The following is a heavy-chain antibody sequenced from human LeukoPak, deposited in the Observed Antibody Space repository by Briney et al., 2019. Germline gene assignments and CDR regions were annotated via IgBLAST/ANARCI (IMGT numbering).Heavy chain of an antibody. CDR3: AKGKVAAAARFDY. J-gene: IGHJ4*02. CDR1: GFTLDNFA. D-gene: IGHD6-13*01. CDR2: ISGSGGTA. V-gene: IGHV3-23*01. Sequence: GGSLRLSCAASGFTLDNFAMSWVRQAPGKGLEWVSEISGSGGTAYYADSLKGRFTISRDNSNNTLYLQMNSLRVEDTALYYCAKGKVAAAARFDYWGQGILVTVTS.